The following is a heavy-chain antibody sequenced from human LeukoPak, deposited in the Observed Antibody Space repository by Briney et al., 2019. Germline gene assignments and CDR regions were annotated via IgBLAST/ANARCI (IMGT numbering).Heavy chain of an antibody. D-gene: IGHD3-16*02. CDR3: VRPHESTFGRTIVAFDY. Sequence: GGSLSLSCAASGFPFNYYWMHRVRPAPGKGPVWVSGIDDVGSITRYADSVKGRFTISRDNARNTPYLQMNSLRAEDTAVYYCVRPHESTFGRTIVAFDYWGQGTLVTVSS. CDR2: IDDVGSIT. J-gene: IGHJ4*02. V-gene: IGHV3-74*01. CDR1: GFPFNYYW.